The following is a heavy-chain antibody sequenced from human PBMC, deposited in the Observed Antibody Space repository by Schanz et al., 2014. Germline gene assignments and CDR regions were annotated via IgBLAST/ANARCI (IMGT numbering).Heavy chain of an antibody. CDR1: GYTFSSSG. V-gene: IGHV1-18*01. D-gene: IGHD3-16*01. CDR3: ARDFTAYVYNYFDS. J-gene: IGHJ4*02. Sequence: QVQLVQSGAEAKKPGASVKVSCKAPGYTFSSSGITWVRQAPGQGLEWMGWINGYNGHTLYAQKFQGRVTMTTNTATSTSCMKLTSLRVDDTAVYYCARDFTAYVYNYFDSWGQGTLVTVSS. CDR2: INGYNGHT.